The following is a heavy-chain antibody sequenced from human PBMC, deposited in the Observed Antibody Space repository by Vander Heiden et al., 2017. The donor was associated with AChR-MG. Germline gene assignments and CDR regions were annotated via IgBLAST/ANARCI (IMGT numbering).Heavy chain of an antibody. D-gene: IGHD2-2*01. V-gene: IGHV4-34*01. CDR1: GGSFSGYY. Sequence: QVQLQQWGAGLLKPSETLSPTCAVYGGSFSGYYWSWIRQPPGKGLEWIGEINHSGSTNYNPSLKSRVTISVDTSKNQFSLRLSSVTAADTAVYYCASESPYCSSTSCYPAYGMDVWGQGTTVTVSS. CDR2: INHSGST. CDR3: ASESPYCSSTSCYPAYGMDV. J-gene: IGHJ6*02.